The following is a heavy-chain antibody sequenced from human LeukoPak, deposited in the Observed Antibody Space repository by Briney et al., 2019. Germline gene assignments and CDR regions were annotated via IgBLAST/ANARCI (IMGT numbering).Heavy chain of an antibody. D-gene: IGHD1-26*01. J-gene: IGHJ5*02. CDR2: IKEDGSEK. CDR1: EFTFSSYS. CDR3: ATGLDSYSGLP. V-gene: IGHV3-7*03. Sequence: GGSLRLSCAASEFTFSSYSMNWVRQAPGKGLEWVANIKEDGSEKYYVDSVKGRFTISRDNAKNSLYLQMNSLRAEDTAVYYCATGLDSYSGLPWGQGTLVTVSS.